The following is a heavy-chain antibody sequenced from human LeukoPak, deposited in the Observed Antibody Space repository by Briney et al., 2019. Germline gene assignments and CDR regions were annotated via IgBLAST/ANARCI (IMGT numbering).Heavy chain of an antibody. V-gene: IGHV3-23*01. CDR3: AKERKYYYDSSGYLFDP. Sequence: GGSLSLSCAASGFTFSSYAMSWVRQAPGKGLEWVSAISGSGGSTYYADSVKGRFTISRDNSKNTLYLQMNSLRAEDTAVYYCAKERKYYYDSSGYLFDPWGQGTLVTVSS. CDR1: GFTFSSYA. J-gene: IGHJ5*02. D-gene: IGHD3-22*01. CDR2: ISGSGGST.